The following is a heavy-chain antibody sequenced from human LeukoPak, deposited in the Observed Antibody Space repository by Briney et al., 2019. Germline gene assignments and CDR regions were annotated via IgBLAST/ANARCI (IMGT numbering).Heavy chain of an antibody. Sequence: GRSLRLSCAASGFTFDDYAMHWVRQAPGKGLEWVSGISWNSGSIGYADSVKGRFTISRDSAKNSLYLQMNSLRAEDTALYYCAKDRFIAVAGSFDYWGQGTLVTVSS. CDR1: GFTFDDYA. J-gene: IGHJ4*02. D-gene: IGHD6-19*01. V-gene: IGHV3-9*01. CDR2: ISWNSGSI. CDR3: AKDRFIAVAGSFDY.